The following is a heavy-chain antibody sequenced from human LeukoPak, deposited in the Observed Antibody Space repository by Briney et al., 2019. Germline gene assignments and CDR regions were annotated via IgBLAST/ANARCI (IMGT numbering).Heavy chain of an antibody. D-gene: IGHD4-17*01. V-gene: IGHV1-69*02. Sequence: SVKVSCKASGGTFSSYTISWVRQAPGQGLEWMGRIIPILGIANYAQKFQGRVTITADESTGTAYMELSSLRSEDTAVYYCARKGTVTTPLYYYGMDVWGQGTTVTVSS. CDR1: GGTFSSYT. CDR3: ARKGTVTTPLYYYGMDV. J-gene: IGHJ6*02. CDR2: IIPILGIA.